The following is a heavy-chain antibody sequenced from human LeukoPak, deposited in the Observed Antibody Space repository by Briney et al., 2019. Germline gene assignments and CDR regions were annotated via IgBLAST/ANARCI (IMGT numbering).Heavy chain of an antibody. J-gene: IGHJ6*04. CDR2: ISGSGGST. CDR3: VRSIAAAAHYYYYGMDV. CDR1: GFTFSSYA. Sequence: GASLRLSCAASGFTFSSYAMSWVRQAPGKGLEWVSAISGSGGSTYYADSVKGRFTISRDNSKNTLYLQMNSLRAEDTAVYYCVRSIAAAAHYYYYGMDVWGKGTTVTVSS. D-gene: IGHD6-13*01. V-gene: IGHV3-23*01.